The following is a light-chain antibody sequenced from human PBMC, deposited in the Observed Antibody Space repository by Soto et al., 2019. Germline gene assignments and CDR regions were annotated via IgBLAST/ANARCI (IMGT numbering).Light chain of an antibody. J-gene: IGKJ5*01. Sequence: AIQLTQSPSSLSASVGDRVTITCRASQGISSALAWYQQKPGKAPKLLIYDASSLESGVPSRFSGSGSGTDFTLTFSSLLPEDFATYYCQQFNTYPRTFGQGTRLEIK. CDR1: QGISSA. CDR2: DAS. CDR3: QQFNTYPRT. V-gene: IGKV1-13*02.